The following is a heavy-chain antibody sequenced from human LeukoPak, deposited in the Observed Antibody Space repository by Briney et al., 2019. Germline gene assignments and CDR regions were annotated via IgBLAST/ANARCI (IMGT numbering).Heavy chain of an antibody. D-gene: IGHD3-22*01. CDR3: TSRNYDSSGYYPRYYFDY. CDR1: GGTFSSYA. CDR2: IIPILGIA. J-gene: IGHJ4*02. Sequence: ASVKVSCKASGGTFSSYAISWVRQAPGQGLEWMGRIIPILGIANYAQKFQGRVTITADKSTSTAYMELSSLRSEDTAVYYCTSRNYDSSGYYPRYYFDYWGQGTLVTVFS. V-gene: IGHV1-69*04.